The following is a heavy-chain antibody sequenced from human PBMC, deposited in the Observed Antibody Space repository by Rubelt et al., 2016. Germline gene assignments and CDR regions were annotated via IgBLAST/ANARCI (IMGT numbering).Heavy chain of an antibody. CDR1: SGSISSSSHY. CDR2: INHSGST. D-gene: IGHD3-3*01. V-gene: IGHV4-39*07. J-gene: IGHJ3*02. Sequence: QLQLQESGPGLVKPSETLSLTCTVSSGSISSSSHYWGWVRQPPGKGLEWIGEINHSGSTNYNPSLKSPVSISVDTSKNQFALKLSSVTAADTAVYYCATGTIFGVVKDAFDIWGQGTMVTVSA. CDR3: ATGTIFGVVKDAFDI.